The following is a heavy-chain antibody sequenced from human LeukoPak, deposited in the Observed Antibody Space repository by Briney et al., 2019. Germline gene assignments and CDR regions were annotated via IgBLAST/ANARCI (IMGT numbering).Heavy chain of an antibody. D-gene: IGHD3-22*01. CDR3: ARDLGLGITMIYGDAFDI. CDR1: GFTFSSYS. J-gene: IGHJ3*02. Sequence: GGSLRLSCAASGFTFSSYSMNWVRQAPGKGLEWVSYISSSSSTIYYADSVKGRFTISRDNAKNSLYLQMNSLRAEDTAVYYCARDLGLGITMIYGDAFDIWGQGTMVTVSS. V-gene: IGHV3-48*01. CDR2: ISSSSSTI.